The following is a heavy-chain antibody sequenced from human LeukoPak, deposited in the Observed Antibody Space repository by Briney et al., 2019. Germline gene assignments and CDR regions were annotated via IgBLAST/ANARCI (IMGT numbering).Heavy chain of an antibody. CDR3: ARLDFWSGYYEDY. V-gene: IGHV1-2*02. CDR1: GYTFTGYY. Sequence: RASVTVSFKASGYTFTGYYMHWVRQAPGQGLEWMGWINPNSGGTNYAQKFQGRVTMTRDTSISTAYMELSRLRSDDTAVYYCARLDFWSGYYEDYWGQGTLVTVSS. CDR2: INPNSGGT. J-gene: IGHJ4*02. D-gene: IGHD3-3*01.